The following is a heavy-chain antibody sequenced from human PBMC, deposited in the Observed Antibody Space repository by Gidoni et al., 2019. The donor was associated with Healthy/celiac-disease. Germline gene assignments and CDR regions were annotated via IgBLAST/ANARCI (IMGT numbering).Heavy chain of an antibody. D-gene: IGHD6-6*01. CDR1: GGSFSGYY. J-gene: IGHJ4*02. CDR3: ARGNIAARRFDY. Sequence: QVQLQQWGAGLLKPSETLSLTCAVCGGSFSGYYWSWIRQPPGKGLEWIGEINHSGSTNYNPSLKSRVTISVDTSKNQFSLKLSSVTAADTTVYYCARGNIAARRFDYWGQGTLVTVSS. CDR2: INHSGST. V-gene: IGHV4-34*01.